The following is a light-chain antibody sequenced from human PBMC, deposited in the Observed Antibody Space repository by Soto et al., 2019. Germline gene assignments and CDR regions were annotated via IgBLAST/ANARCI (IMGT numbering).Light chain of an antibody. J-gene: IGKJ5*01. CDR1: QSVSSN. V-gene: IGKV3D-15*01. CDR3: QQYHNWHPIT. Sequence: EIVMTQSPATLAVSPGEGATLSCRASQSVSSNLAWYQQKPGQAPRLLIYGASTRATGIPARFSGGGSGTEFTLTISSLQYEDFGVYYCQQYHNWHPITFGQGTRLEIK. CDR2: GAS.